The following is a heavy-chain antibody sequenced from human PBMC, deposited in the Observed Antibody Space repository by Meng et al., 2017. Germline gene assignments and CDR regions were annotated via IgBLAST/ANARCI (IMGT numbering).Heavy chain of an antibody. CDR2: ISWNSGST. CDR1: GFTFDDYA. D-gene: IGHD1-26*01. J-gene: IGHJ3*01. Sequence: SRKISCAASGFTFDDYAMHWVRQAPGKGLEWISGISWNSGSTGYAGSVTGRFTISRDNANNSLFLQMNSLRTEDMALYYCAKALSGAYRPTDAFDVWGQGTMVTVSS. CDR3: AKALSGAYRPTDAFDV. V-gene: IGHV3-9*03.